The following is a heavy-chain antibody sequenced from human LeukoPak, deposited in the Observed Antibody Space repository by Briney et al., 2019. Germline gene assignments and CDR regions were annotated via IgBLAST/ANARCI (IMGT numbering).Heavy chain of an antibody. V-gene: IGHV3-23*01. Sequence: GSLRLSCAASGFSLSTYGVSWVRQPPGKGLEWVSGITGTGGSTYYADSVKGRFTVSRDTSKNTLYLQMNSLRAEDTAIYYCAKDHGTAVAGFYYWGQGTLVTVSS. J-gene: IGHJ4*02. CDR3: AKDHGTAVAGFYY. CDR2: ITGTGGST. D-gene: IGHD6-19*01. CDR1: GFSLSTYG.